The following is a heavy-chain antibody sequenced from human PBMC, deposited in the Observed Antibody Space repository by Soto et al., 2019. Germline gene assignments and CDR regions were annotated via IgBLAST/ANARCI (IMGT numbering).Heavy chain of an antibody. CDR3: ARDEAVVVPAVLYYYYYGMDV. J-gene: IGHJ6*02. V-gene: IGHV1-69*06. CDR2: MNPIFGTA. D-gene: IGHD2-2*01. CDR1: GYTFTSYD. Sequence: QVQLVQSGAEVKKPGASVKVSCKASGYTFTSYDINWVRQATGQGLEWMGWMNPIFGTANYAQKFQGRVTITADKSTSTAYMELSSLRSEDTAVYYCARDEAVVVPAVLYYYYYGMDVWGQGTTVTVSS.